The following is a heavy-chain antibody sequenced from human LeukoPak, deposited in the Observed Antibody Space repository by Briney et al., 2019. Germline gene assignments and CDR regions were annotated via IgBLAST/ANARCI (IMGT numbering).Heavy chain of an antibody. V-gene: IGHV3-30-3*01. CDR3: ARDGTVTTLDY. D-gene: IGHD4-17*01. Sequence: GGSLRLSCAASGFTFSSYAMHWVRQAPGKGLEWVAVISYDGSNKYYADSVKGRFTISRDNSKNTLDLQMNSLRAEDTAVYYCARDGTVTTLDYWGQGTLVTVSS. CDR1: GFTFSSYA. CDR2: ISYDGSNK. J-gene: IGHJ4*02.